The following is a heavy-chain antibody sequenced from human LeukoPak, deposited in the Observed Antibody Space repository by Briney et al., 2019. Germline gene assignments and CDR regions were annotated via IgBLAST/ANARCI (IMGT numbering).Heavy chain of an antibody. CDR1: GGSISGYY. D-gene: IGHD6-13*01. V-gene: IGHV4-59*01. CDR3: ARRYSSTSYYYYAMDV. Sequence: ASETLSLTCTVSGGSISGYYWNWSRQPPGKGVEWIGNLYYMRGAWYKSSLKSRVTTSVDTSRNEFSLKLSSVTAADTAVYYCARRYSSTSYYYYAMDVWGQGTTVTVSS. CDR2: LYYMRGA. J-gene: IGHJ6*02.